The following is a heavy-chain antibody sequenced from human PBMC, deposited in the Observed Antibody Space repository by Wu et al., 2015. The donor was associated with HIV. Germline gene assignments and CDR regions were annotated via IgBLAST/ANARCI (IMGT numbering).Heavy chain of an antibody. D-gene: IGHD5-12*01. Sequence: QAQQVQFGDEVKKPGSSVKVTCKASGDGFTSYAVSWVRQAPGQGLEWMGGINPLFGTTKHVQRFQDRVTFSTDESKSTVYMELSSLRNEDTAVYYCARNTDSVATSLYSLGVWGQGTTVTVSS. J-gene: IGHJ6*02. CDR1: GDGFTSYA. CDR3: ARNTDSVATSLYSLGV. V-gene: IGHV1-69*05. CDR2: INPLFGTT.